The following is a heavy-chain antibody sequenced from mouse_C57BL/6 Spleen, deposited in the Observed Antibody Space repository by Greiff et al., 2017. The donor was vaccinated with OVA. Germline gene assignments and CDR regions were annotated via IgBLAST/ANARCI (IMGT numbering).Heavy chain of an antibody. Sequence: VQLVESGPELVKPGASVKISCKASGYAFSSSWMNWVKQRPGKGLEWIGRIYPGDGDTNYNGKFKGKATLTADKSSSTAYMQLSSLTSEDSAVYFCARWDYYGSSTFDYWGQGTTLTVSS. CDR2: IYPGDGDT. CDR1: GYAFSSSW. D-gene: IGHD1-1*01. J-gene: IGHJ2*01. CDR3: ARWDYYGSSTFDY. V-gene: IGHV1-82*01.